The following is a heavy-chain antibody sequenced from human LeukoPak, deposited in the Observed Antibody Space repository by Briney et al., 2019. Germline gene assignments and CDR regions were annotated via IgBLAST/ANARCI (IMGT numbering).Heavy chain of an antibody. CDR1: GFTVSSNY. D-gene: IGHD2-2*01. Sequence: GGSLRLSCAASGFTVSSNYMSWVRQAPGKGLEWVSVIYRGGSTYYADSVKGRFTISRHNSKNTLYLQMNSLRAEDTAVYYCAREIDCSSTSCYSDAFDIWGQGTMVTVSS. CDR3: AREIDCSSTSCYSDAFDI. J-gene: IGHJ3*02. V-gene: IGHV3-53*04. CDR2: IYRGGST.